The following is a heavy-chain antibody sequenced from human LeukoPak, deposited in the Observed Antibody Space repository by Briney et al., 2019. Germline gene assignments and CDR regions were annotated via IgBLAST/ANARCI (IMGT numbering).Heavy chain of an antibody. J-gene: IGHJ4*02. Sequence: ASVKVSCKASGYTFTSYYMHWVRQAPGQGLEWMGIINPSGGSTSYAQKFQGRVTMTRDTSTSTVYMELSSLRSEDTAVYYCARDPAMVVTPRVVDDYWGQGTLVTVSS. CDR1: GYTFTSYY. CDR3: ARDPAMVVTPRVVDDY. D-gene: IGHD4-23*01. V-gene: IGHV1-46*01. CDR2: INPSGGST.